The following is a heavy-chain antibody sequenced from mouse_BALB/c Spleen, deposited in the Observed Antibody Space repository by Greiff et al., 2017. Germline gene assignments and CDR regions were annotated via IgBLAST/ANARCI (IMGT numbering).Heavy chain of an antibody. Sequence: QVQLQQPGAELVKPGTSVKLSCKASGYNFTSYWINWVKLRPGQGLEWIGDIYPGSGSTNYNEKFKSKATLTVDTSSSTAYMQLSSLASEDSALYYCARSYYYGSPFAYWGQGTLVTVSA. D-gene: IGHD1-1*01. CDR3: ARSYYYGSPFAY. CDR1: GYNFTSYW. V-gene: IGHV1-55*01. J-gene: IGHJ3*01. CDR2: IYPGSGST.